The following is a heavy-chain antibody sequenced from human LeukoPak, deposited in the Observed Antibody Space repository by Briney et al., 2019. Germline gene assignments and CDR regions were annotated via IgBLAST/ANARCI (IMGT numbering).Heavy chain of an antibody. J-gene: IGHJ4*02. CDR3: AKDQQVGAAAYYFDS. Sequence: PGRSLRLSCAASGFTFSSYGMHWVRQAPGKGLEWVAVISYDGSNKYYADSVKGRFTISRDNSKNTLYLQMNSLRAEDTAVYYCAKDQQVGAAAYYFDSWGQGTLVTVSS. CDR2: ISYDGSNK. CDR1: GFTFSSYG. V-gene: IGHV3-30*18. D-gene: IGHD6-13*01.